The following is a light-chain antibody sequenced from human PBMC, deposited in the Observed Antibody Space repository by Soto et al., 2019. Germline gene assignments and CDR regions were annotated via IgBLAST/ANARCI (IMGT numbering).Light chain of an antibody. CDR3: QQYNSYSRT. V-gene: IGKV1-5*03. CDR2: KAS. J-gene: IGKJ1*01. CDR1: QGIGNA. Sequence: IQMTQSPSSLSASVGDRVTISFRASQGIGNALGWYQQKPGKAPKLLIYKASSLESGVPSRFSGSGSGTEFTLTISSLQPDDLATYYCQQYNSYSRTFGQGTKVDIK.